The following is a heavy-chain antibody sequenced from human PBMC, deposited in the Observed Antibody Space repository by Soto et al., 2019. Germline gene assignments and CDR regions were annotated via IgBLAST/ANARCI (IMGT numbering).Heavy chain of an antibody. V-gene: IGHV3-48*02. CDR2: ISSSSSTI. Sequence: SGGSLRLSCAASGFTFSSYSMNWVRQAPGKGLEWVSYISSSSSTIYYADSVKGRFTISRDNAKNSLYLQMNSLRDEDTAVYYCARDEYYYDSSGYPFNIWGQGTMVTVSS. D-gene: IGHD3-22*01. CDR1: GFTFSSYS. CDR3: ARDEYYYDSSGYPFNI. J-gene: IGHJ3*02.